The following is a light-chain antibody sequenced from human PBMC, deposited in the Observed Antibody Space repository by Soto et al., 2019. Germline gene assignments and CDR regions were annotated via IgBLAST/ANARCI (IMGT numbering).Light chain of an antibody. CDR3: HQYGSSPSYT. V-gene: IGKV3-20*01. Sequence: TQSPSTLSLSPGERATLSCRASQSVSSSSYLAWYQQKPGQAPRLLIYGASSRATGIPDRFSGSGSGTDFTLTISRLEPEDFAVYYCHQYGSSPSYTFGQGTKLEIK. CDR2: GAS. CDR1: QSVSSSSY. J-gene: IGKJ2*01.